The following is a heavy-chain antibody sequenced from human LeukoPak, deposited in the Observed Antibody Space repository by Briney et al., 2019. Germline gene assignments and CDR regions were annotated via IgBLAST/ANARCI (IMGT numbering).Heavy chain of an antibody. CDR2: INGAGSFT. CDR1: GFTFNNYA. D-gene: IGHD4-17*01. CDR3: AKESPGDFDY. V-gene: IGHV3-23*01. J-gene: IGHJ4*02. Sequence: GGSLRLSCAASGFTFNNYAMAWVRQAPGKGLEWVSVINGAGSFTQYADSVKGRFTISRDNSKNTLYLQMNSLRAEDTAVYYCAKESPGDFDYWGRGTLLTVSS.